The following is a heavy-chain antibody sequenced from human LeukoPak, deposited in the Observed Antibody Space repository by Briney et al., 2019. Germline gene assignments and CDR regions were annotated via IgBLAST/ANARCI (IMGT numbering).Heavy chain of an antibody. D-gene: IGHD4-17*01. CDR2: ISPDGSTT. CDR1: GFTFSRYW. CDR3: AKERSVGTWLGEQ. J-gene: IGHJ4*02. Sequence: PGGSLRLSFSASGFTFSRYWMHSGRQAPGKGLMWVSRISPDGSTTLYADSVKGRFTISRVNAKNTLYLEMNSLGAADTAVYYCAKERSVGTWLGEQGGQGTLVTVSS. V-gene: IGHV3-74*03.